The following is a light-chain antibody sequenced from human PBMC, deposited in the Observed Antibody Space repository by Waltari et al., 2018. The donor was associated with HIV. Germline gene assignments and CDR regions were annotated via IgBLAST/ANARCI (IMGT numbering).Light chain of an antibody. CDR3: MQATQFPYT. CDR2: TIS. Sequence: EIVMTPTPLSSAVTPDQPASISSRSSQSLVNTDGNTYLSWLHQRPGQPPRLLIYTISNRFSGVPDRFSGSGAGTDFTLKISRVELEDVGVYYCMQATQFPYTFGQGTRLEIK. J-gene: IGKJ2*01. CDR1: QSLVNTDGNTY. V-gene: IGKV2-24*01.